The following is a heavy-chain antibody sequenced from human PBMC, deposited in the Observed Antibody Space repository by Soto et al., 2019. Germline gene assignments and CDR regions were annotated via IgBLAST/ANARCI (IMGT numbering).Heavy chain of an antibody. J-gene: IGHJ4*02. V-gene: IGHV3-53*01. D-gene: IGHD1-26*01. CDR3: ARTSVGPVDY. CDR2: IYSGGSA. CDR1: GLTFSS. Sequence: EVQLVESGGGLIQPGGSLRLSCAASGLTFSSISWLRQPPGKGLGWVSVIYSGGSASNADSVKGRFTISRDNSKNTLYLQMDSLRAEDTAVYFCARTSVGPVDYWGQGTLVTVSS.